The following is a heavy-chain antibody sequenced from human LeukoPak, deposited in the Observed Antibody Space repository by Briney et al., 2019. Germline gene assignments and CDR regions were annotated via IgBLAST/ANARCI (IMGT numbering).Heavy chain of an antibody. D-gene: IGHD3-9*01. CDR2: ISGYNGNT. V-gene: IGHV1-18*01. CDR1: GYTFTSYG. CDR3: ARDQYDILTGYSFYWFDP. Sequence: GASVKVSCKASGYTFTSYGISWVRQAPGQGLEWRGWISGYNGNTNYAQKLQGRVTMTTDTSTSTAYVELRSLRSDDTAVYYRARDQYDILTGYSFYWFDPWGQGTLVTVSS. J-gene: IGHJ5*02.